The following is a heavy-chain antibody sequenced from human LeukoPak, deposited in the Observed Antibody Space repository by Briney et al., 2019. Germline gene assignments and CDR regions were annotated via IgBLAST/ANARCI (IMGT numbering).Heavy chain of an antibody. CDR1: GYTFTGYY. CDR3: ARTNRIAVAGIHWFDP. V-gene: IGHV1-2*02. J-gene: IGHJ5*02. D-gene: IGHD6-19*01. CDR2: INPNSGGT. Sequence: ASVKVSCKASGYTFTGYYMHWVRQAPGQGLEWMGWINPNSGGTNCAQKFQGRVTMTRDTSISTAYMELSRLRSDDTAVYYCARTNRIAVAGIHWFDPWGQGTLVTVSS.